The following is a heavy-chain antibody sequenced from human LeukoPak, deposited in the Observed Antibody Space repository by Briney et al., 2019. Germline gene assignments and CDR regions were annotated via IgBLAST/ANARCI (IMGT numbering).Heavy chain of an antibody. CDR2: IHYDGSNK. CDR1: GFTFSNYG. V-gene: IGHV3-30*02. D-gene: IGHD4-17*01. J-gene: IGHJ6*03. Sequence: GGSLGLSCAASGFTFSNYGMHWVRQAPGKGLDWVAFIHYDGSNKYYADSVKGRFTISRDDSKNTLYLQMNSLRAEDTAVYYCAKAASKRTDYGDYAFYYYMDVWGKGTTVTISS. CDR3: AKAASKRTDYGDYAFYYYMDV.